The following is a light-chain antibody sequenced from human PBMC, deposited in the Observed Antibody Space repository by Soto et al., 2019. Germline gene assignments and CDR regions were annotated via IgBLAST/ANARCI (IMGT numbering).Light chain of an antibody. Sequence: QSVLTQPPSASGTPGQRVTLSCSGSSSNIGSNYVYWYQQLPGTAPKLLIYRNNQRPSGVPDRFSGSKSGTSASLAISGLRSADEAHYYCAAWDDSLSGGVFGTGTKVTVL. J-gene: IGLJ1*01. CDR1: SSNIGSNY. V-gene: IGLV1-47*01. CDR2: RNN. CDR3: AAWDDSLSGGV.